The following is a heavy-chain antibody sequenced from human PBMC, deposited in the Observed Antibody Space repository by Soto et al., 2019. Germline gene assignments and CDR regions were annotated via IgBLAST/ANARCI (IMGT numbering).Heavy chain of an antibody. D-gene: IGHD2-15*01. Sequence: PSETLSLTCAVSGGSISSGGYSWSWIRQPPGKGLEWIGYIYHSGSTYYNPSLKSRVTISVDRSKNQFSLKLSSVTAADTAVYYCARGVVVAANWFDPWGQGTLVTVSS. CDR3: ARGVVVAANWFDP. CDR1: GGSISSGGYS. J-gene: IGHJ5*02. CDR2: IYHSGST. V-gene: IGHV4-30-2*01.